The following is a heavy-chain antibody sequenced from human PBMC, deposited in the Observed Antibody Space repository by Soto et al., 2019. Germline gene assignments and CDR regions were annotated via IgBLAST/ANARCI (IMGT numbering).Heavy chain of an antibody. J-gene: IGHJ4*02. CDR2: IYPGDSDT. Sequence: GESLKISCKGSGYSFTSYWIGWVRQMPGKGLEWMGIIYPGDSDTRYSPSFQGQVTISADKSISTAYLQWSSLKASDTAMYYCARHVTYYDFWSGYYNKGAFDYWGQGTLVTVSS. V-gene: IGHV5-51*01. CDR3: ARHVTYYDFWSGYYNKGAFDY. CDR1: GYSFTSYW. D-gene: IGHD3-3*01.